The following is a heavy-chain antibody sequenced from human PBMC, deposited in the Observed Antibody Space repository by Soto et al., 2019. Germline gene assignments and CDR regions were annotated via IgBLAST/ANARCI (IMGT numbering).Heavy chain of an antibody. J-gene: IGHJ4*02. CDR2: ISAYNGNT. D-gene: IGHD3-22*01. CDR3: ARAPYYDSSGYPDAY. CDR1: GYTFTSYG. V-gene: IGHV1-18*01. Sequence: ALVKVSCKASGYTFTSYGISWVRQAPGQGLEWMGWISAYNGNTNYAQKLQGRVTMTTDTSTSTAYMELRSLRSDDTAVYHCARAPYYDSSGYPDAYWGQGTLVTVYS.